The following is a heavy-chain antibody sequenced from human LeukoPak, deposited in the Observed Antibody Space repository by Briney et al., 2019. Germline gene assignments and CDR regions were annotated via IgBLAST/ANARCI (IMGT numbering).Heavy chain of an antibody. D-gene: IGHD3-22*01. CDR1: GFTFSSYG. CDR2: IWYDGSNK. CDR3: ARDPTPGDYYDSSGYYYGPTLYFDY. V-gene: IGHV3-33*01. J-gene: IGHJ4*02. Sequence: GGSLRLSCAASGFTFSSYGMHWVRQAPGKGLEWVAVIWYDGSNKYCADSVKGRFTISRDNSKNTLYLQMNSLRAEDTAVYYCARDPTPGDYYDSSGYYYGPTLYFDYWGQGTLVTVSS.